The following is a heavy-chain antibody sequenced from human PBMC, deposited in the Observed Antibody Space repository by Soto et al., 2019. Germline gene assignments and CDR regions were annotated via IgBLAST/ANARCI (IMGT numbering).Heavy chain of an antibody. CDR1: GYSISAYS. D-gene: IGHD5-12*01. J-gene: IGHJ4*02. Sequence: QVQLQVSAPGLVKPSETLSLTCTVSGYSISAYSWSWVRQPPGKGLEWIGNIHYNGNTKYNPSLKSRVSMSVDTSKNQFSLRLISVTAADTAKYFCAREGNLGRWLQPLDFWGQGTLVTVSS. V-gene: IGHV4-59*01. CDR3: AREGNLGRWLQPLDF. CDR2: IHYNGNT.